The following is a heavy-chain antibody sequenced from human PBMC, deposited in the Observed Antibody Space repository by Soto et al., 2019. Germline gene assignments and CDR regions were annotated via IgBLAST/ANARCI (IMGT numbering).Heavy chain of an antibody. CDR2: INYSGST. CDR3: ERDVDTTSHLNWFEP. J-gene: IGHJ5*02. D-gene: IGHD1-1*01. V-gene: IGHV4-34*01. Sequence: SETLSLTCAVCGGSFSDYYWSWIRQPPGKGLEWIGEINYSGSTNYNPSLKSRVTISVDTSKNQFSLKLSSVTAADTAVYYCERDVDTTSHLNWFEPWGQGVMVTVSS. CDR1: GGSFSDYY.